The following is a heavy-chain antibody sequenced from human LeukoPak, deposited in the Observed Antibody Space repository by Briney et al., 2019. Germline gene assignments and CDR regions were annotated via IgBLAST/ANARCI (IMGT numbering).Heavy chain of an antibody. CDR1: GYYFTSNW. CDR2: INPSDSDT. V-gene: IGHV5-51*01. J-gene: IGHJ6*03. CDR3: ARISRELPRGRGYYFYMDV. Sequence: GESLKISCQGSGYYFTSNWIAWVRQMPGKGLEWMGDINPSDSDTRYSPSFQGQVTISADKSTNTAYLQWSSLQASDTAMYFCARISRELPRGRGYYFYMDVWGKGTTVIISS. D-gene: IGHD3-10*01.